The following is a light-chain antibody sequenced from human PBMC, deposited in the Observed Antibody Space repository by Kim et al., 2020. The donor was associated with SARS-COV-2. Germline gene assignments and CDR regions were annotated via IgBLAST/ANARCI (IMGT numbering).Light chain of an antibody. CDR1: NSNIEINY. Sequence: GKRVTISCSGSNSNIEINYVYWYQQLPGTAPKLLIHYTDQRPTGVPDRFSGSKSGASASLAINGLRSEDEADYHCAAWDDRLDGPVFGGGTQLTVL. CDR3: AAWDDRLDGPV. V-gene: IGLV1-47*02. J-gene: IGLJ3*02. CDR2: YTD.